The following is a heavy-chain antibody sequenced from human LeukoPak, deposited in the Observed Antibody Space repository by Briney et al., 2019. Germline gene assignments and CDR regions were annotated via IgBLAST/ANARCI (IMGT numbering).Heavy chain of an antibody. CDR2: IVVGGGNT. D-gene: IGHD3-10*01. CDR3: AGTPWFGELTLDY. Sequence: SVKVSCKASGFTFTSSTIQWVRQARGQRLEWIGWIVVGGGNTNYAQKFQERVIITRDMSTTTVYMELSSLRSEDTAVYYCAGTPWFGELTLDYWGQGTLVTVSS. V-gene: IGHV1-58*02. J-gene: IGHJ4*02. CDR1: GFTFTSST.